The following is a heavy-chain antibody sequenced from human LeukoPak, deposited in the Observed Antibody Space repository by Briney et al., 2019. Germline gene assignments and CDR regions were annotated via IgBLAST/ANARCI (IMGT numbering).Heavy chain of an antibody. J-gene: IGHJ5*02. V-gene: IGHV3-9*01. Sequence: PGRSLRLSCAASGFTFDDYAMHWVRQAPGKGLEWVSGISWNSGSIGYADSVKGRFTISRDNAKNSLYLQMNSLRAEDTALYYCAKDPGSGIGANWFDPWGQGTLVTVFS. CDR2: ISWNSGSI. CDR1: GFTFDDYA. CDR3: AKDPGSGIGANWFDP. D-gene: IGHD3-3*01.